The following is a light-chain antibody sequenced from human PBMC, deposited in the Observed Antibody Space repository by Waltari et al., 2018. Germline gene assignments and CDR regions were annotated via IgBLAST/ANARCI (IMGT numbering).Light chain of an antibody. CDR2: KAS. CDR1: QDISSS. J-gene: IGKJ1*01. V-gene: IGKV1-5*03. CDR3: QQYLNYPWT. Sequence: DIQMTQSPSTLSASVGDSATITCRASQDISSSLAWYQQNPGKVPKLLIYKASNLESGVPSRFSGSGSGTEFTLTISSVQSDDFATYYCQQYLNYPWTFGQGTKVEIK.